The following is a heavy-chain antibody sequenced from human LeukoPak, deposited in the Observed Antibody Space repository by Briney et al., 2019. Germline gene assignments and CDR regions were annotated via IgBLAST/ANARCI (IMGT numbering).Heavy chain of an antibody. CDR2: IIPMFDTA. D-gene: IGHD3-10*01. V-gene: IGHV1-69*06. J-gene: IGHJ3*02. CDR3: ARARSGPYGSGSLDAFDI. Sequence: SVKVSCKASGGTFSSYPISWVRQAPGQGLQWMGGIIPMFDTADFAQKFQGRVTIIADTSTSTAYMQLSSLRSEDTAVYYCARARSGPYGSGSLDAFDIWGQGTMVTVSS. CDR1: GGTFSSYP.